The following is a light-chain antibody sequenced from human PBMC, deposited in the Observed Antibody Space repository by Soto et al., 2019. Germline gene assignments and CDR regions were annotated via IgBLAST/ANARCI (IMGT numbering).Light chain of an antibody. V-gene: IGLV2-14*01. CDR2: EVS. Sequence: HSVLTQPASVSGSPGQSITISSTATSSDVGGYNYVSWYQQHPGKAPKLMIYEVSNRPSWVSNRFSGSKSGNTASLTISGIQAEDEADYYCSSYTSSSTLYVLGTGTKVTVL. CDR1: SSDVGGYNY. CDR3: SSYTSSSTLYV. J-gene: IGLJ1*01.